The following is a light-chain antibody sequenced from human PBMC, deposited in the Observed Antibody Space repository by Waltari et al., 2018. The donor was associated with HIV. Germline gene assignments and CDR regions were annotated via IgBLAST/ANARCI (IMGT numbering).Light chain of an antibody. CDR2: RTD. CDR1: SSNIGADYD. Sequence: QSVLTQPPSLSGAPGQRVTISCIGTSSNIGADYDVHWYRQVSGAAPKLLICRTDARPSGVPDRFFGARSGASASLVINGLQTDDEADYYCQSYDSSLFWVCGGGTKLSVL. CDR3: QSYDSSLFWV. V-gene: IGLV1-40*01. J-gene: IGLJ2*01.